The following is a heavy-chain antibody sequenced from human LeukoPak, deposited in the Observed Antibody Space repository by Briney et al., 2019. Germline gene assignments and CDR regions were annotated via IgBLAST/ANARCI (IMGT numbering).Heavy chain of an antibody. CDR1: GGSFSGYY. J-gene: IGHJ4*02. Sequence: SSETLSLTCADYGGSFSGYYWSWIRQPPGKGLEWIGEINHSGSTNYNPSLKSRVTISVDTSKNQFSLKLSSVTAADTAVYYCARAMVRGVIITPLNYWGQGTLVTVSS. CDR3: ARAMVRGVIITPLNY. CDR2: INHSGST. D-gene: IGHD3-10*01. V-gene: IGHV4-34*01.